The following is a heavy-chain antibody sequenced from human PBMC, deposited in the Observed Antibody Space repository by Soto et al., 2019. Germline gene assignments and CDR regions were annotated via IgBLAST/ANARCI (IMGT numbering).Heavy chain of an antibody. Sequence: GGSLRLSCAASGFTFSSYSMNWVRQAPGKGLEWVSYISSSGSTIYYADSVKGRFTISRDKAKNSLYLQMNSLRDEDTAIYYCATTASLRLGELSPFDFWGQGTLVTVSS. CDR1: GFTFSSYS. J-gene: IGHJ4*02. V-gene: IGHV3-48*02. D-gene: IGHD3-16*02. CDR2: ISSSGSTI. CDR3: ATTASLRLGELSPFDF.